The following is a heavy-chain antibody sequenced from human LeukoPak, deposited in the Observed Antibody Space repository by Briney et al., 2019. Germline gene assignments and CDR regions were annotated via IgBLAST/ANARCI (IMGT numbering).Heavy chain of an antibody. D-gene: IGHD3-9*01. J-gene: IGHJ3*02. CDR2: FDPEDGET. V-gene: IGHV1-24*01. Sequence: ASVKVSCKVSGYTLTELSMHWVRQAPGKGLEWMGGFDPEDGETIYAQKFQGRVTMTEDTSTDTAYMELSSLRSEDTAVYYCAKHFSPHYDILTGYETRVAFDIWGQGTMVTVSS. CDR3: AKHFSPHYDILTGYETRVAFDI. CDR1: GYTLTELS.